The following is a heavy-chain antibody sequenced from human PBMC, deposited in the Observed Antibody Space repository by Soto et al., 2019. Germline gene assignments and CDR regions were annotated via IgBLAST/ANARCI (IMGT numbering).Heavy chain of an antibody. CDR2: INAGNGNT. CDR1: GYTFTSYA. CDR3: ACVRPTGVKCCYFPMDV. V-gene: IGHV1-3*01. Sequence: VASVKVSCKASGYTFTSYAMHWVRQAPGQRLEWMGWINAGNGNTKYSQKFQGRVTITRDTSASTAYMELSSLRSEDTAVYYCACVRPTGVKCCYFPMDVGGRDPRVPV. J-gene: IGHJ6*02. D-gene: IGHD2-15*01.